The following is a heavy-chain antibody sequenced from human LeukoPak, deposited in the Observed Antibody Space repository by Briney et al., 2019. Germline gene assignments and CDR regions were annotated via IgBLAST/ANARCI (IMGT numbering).Heavy chain of an antibody. D-gene: IGHD6-19*01. V-gene: IGHV3-23*01. Sequence: GGSLRLSCAASGFTFSNFAMSWVRQAPGKGLQWVSSISGSGGSTYYADSVKGRFTISRDNSKNTVYLQMNSLRAEDTAVYYCAMQIISAPYNWFDSWGQGTLVTVSS. CDR2: ISGSGGST. CDR1: GFTFSNFA. J-gene: IGHJ5*01. CDR3: AMQIISAPYNWFDS.